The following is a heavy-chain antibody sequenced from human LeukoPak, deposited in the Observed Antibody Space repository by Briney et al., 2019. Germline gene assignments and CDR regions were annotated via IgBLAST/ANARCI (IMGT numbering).Heavy chain of an antibody. CDR2: ISSSGSTI. Sequence: SXFXXXDYYXSXIRQAPGKGLEWVSYISSSGSTIYYADSVKGRFTISRDNAKNSLYLQMSSLRAEDTAVYYCARIDYTLYYFDYWGQGTLVTVSS. D-gene: IGHD4-11*01. CDR1: XFXXXDYY. V-gene: IGHV3-11*01. CDR3: ARIDYTLYYFDY. J-gene: IGHJ4*02.